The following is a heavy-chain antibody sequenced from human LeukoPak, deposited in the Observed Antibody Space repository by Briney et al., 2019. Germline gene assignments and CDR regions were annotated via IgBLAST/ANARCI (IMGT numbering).Heavy chain of an antibody. CDR3: ARGGTWLSHHYTSGKDY. V-gene: IGHV1-58*02. J-gene: IGHJ4*02. Sequence: ASVKVSCKASGFTFTSSAMQWVRQARGQRLEWIGWIVVGSGNTNYAQKFQERVTITRDMSTSTAYMELSSLRSEDTAVYYCARGGTWLSHHYTSGKDYWGQGTLVTVSS. CDR1: GFTFTSSA. CDR2: IVVGSGNT. D-gene: IGHD6-19*01.